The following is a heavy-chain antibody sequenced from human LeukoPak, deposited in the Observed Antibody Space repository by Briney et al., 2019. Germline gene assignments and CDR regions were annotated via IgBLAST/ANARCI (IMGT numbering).Heavy chain of an antibody. CDR3: ARNDYGDYVNPYYFDY. CDR1: GFTFDDYA. J-gene: IGHJ4*02. D-gene: IGHD4-17*01. V-gene: IGHV3-48*03. CDR2: ISSSGSTI. Sequence: GGSLRLSCAASGFTFDDYAMNWVRQAPGKGLEWVSYISSSGSTIYYADSVKGRFTISRDNAKNSLYLQMNSLRAEDTAVYYCARNDYGDYVNPYYFDYWGQGTLVTVSS.